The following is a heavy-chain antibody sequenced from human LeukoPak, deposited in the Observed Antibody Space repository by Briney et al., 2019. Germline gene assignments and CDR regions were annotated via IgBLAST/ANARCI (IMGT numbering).Heavy chain of an antibody. Sequence: ASVKVSCKASGYTLTAYYIYWVRQAPGQGLEWMGRINPDSGGTDYAQNFQGRVTMTRDTSISTAYMELSRLRSDDTAVYYCARGYCSGGTCYLVENWLDPWGQGTLVTVSS. D-gene: IGHD2-15*01. V-gene: IGHV1-2*06. CDR2: INPDSGGT. J-gene: IGHJ5*02. CDR3: ARGYCSGGTCYLVENWLDP. CDR1: GYTLTAYY.